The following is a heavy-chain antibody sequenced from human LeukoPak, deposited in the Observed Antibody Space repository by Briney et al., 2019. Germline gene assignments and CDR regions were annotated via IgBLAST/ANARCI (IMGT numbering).Heavy chain of an antibody. CDR2: IYTSGST. V-gene: IGHV4-61*02. J-gene: IGHJ4*02. CDR1: GGSISSGSYY. CDR3: ARAAINYYDSSGFEY. Sequence: SETLSLTCTVSGGSISSGSYYWSWIRQPAGKGLEWIGRIYTSGSTNYNPSLKSRVTISVDTSKNQFSLKLSSVTAADTAVYYCARAAINYYDSSGFEYWGQGTLVTVSS. D-gene: IGHD3-22*01.